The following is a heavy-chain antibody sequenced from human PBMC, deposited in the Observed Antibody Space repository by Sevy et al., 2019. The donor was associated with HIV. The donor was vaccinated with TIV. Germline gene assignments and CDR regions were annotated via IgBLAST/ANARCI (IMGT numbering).Heavy chain of an antibody. Sequence: GGSLRLSCAASGFPFSAFGMHWVRQAPGKGLQWVAFLRYDGTNQLYADSVKGRFTISRDNAKSTLFLQMNSLRAEDTAVYYCARDHVKDGDLGDYYYFAMDVWGQGTTVTVSS. CDR1: GFPFSAFG. J-gene: IGHJ6*02. V-gene: IGHV3-30*02. CDR3: ARDHVKDGDLGDYYYFAMDV. D-gene: IGHD4-17*01. CDR2: LRYDGTNQ.